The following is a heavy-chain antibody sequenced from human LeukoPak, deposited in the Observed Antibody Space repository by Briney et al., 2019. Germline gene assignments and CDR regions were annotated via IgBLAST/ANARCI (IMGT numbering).Heavy chain of an antibody. CDR1: GGTFSSYA. Sequence: SVKVSCKASGGTFSSYAISWVRQAPGQGLEWMGRIIPILGIANYAQKFQGRVTITADESTSTAYMELSSLRSEDTAVYYCARGHSSSSYDYWGQGTLVTVSS. D-gene: IGHD6-13*01. J-gene: IGHJ4*02. CDR2: IIPILGIA. CDR3: ARGHSSSSYDY. V-gene: IGHV1-69*04.